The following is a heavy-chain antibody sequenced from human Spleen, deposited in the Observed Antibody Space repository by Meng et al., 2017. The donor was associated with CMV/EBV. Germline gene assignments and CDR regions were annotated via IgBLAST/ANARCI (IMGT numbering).Heavy chain of an antibody. CDR2: INPSGGST. Sequence: YNFTSYYMHWVRQAPGQGLEWMGIINPSGGSTSYAQKFQGRVTMTRDTSTSTVYMELSSLRSEDTAVYYCARAPPSYYGSGSYSDYWGQGTLVTVSS. CDR3: ARAPPSYYGSGSYSDY. D-gene: IGHD3-10*01. J-gene: IGHJ4*02. CDR1: YNFTSYY. V-gene: IGHV1-46*01.